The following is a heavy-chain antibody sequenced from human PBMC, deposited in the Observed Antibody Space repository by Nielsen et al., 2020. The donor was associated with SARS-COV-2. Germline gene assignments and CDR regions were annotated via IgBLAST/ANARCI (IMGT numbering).Heavy chain of an antibody. D-gene: IGHD2-2*01. CDR3: TTDPYSGSTSCSFDY. CDR1: GFTLSNAW. V-gene: IGHV3-15*01. CDR2: IKSKTDGGTT. Sequence: GEYLNIPCAASGFTLSNAWMSWVCQAPGTGLEWVGRIKSKTDGGTTDYAAPVKGRFTITRHDSKNTLYLQMNSLKTEDTAVYYCTTDPYSGSTSCSFDYWGQGTLVTVSS. J-gene: IGHJ4*02.